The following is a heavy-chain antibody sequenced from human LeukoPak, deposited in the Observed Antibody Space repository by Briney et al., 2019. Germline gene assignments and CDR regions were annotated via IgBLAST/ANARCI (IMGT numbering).Heavy chain of an antibody. CDR3: ARVLGFDSSGYLDY. D-gene: IGHD3-22*01. J-gene: IGHJ4*02. CDR2: IIPIFGTA. V-gene: IGHV1-69*13. Sequence: ASVKVSCKASGGTFISYAISWVRQAPGQGLEWMGGIIPIFGTANYAQKFQGRVTITADESTSTAYMELSSLRSDDTAVYYCARVLGFDSSGYLDYWGQGTLVTVSS. CDR1: GGTFISYA.